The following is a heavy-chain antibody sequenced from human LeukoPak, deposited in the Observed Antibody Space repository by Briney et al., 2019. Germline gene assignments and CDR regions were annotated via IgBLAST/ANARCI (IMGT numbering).Heavy chain of an antibody. J-gene: IGHJ4*02. Sequence: GGSLRLSCAASGFTFDDYAMHWVRQAPGKGLEWVSGISWNSDTIGYADSVKGRFTISRDNAKNSLYLQMNSLRAEDTALYYCARDRMEDGYSPSDCWGQGTPVTVSS. CDR1: GFTFDDYA. CDR2: ISWNSDTI. D-gene: IGHD5-24*01. V-gene: IGHV3-9*01. CDR3: ARDRMEDGYSPSDC.